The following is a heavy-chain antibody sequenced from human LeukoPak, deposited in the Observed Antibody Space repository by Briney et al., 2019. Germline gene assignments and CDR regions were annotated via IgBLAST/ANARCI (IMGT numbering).Heavy chain of an antibody. J-gene: IGHJ4*02. CDR2: INHSGST. CDR3: ARIAARRIDY. D-gene: IGHD6-6*01. Sequence: SETLSLTCAVYGGSFSGYYWSWIRQPPGKGLEWIGEINHSGSTNYNPSLKSRVTISVDTSKNQFSLKLSSVAAADTAVYYCARIAARRIDYWGQGTLVTVSS. V-gene: IGHV4-34*01. CDR1: GGSFSGYY.